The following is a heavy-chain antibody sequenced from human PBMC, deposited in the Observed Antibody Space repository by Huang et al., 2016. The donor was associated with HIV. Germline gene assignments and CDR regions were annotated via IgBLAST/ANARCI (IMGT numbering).Heavy chain of an antibody. V-gene: IGHV4-34*01. J-gene: IGHJ6*03. CDR1: GGSFSGYY. Sequence: QVQLQQWGAGLLRPSETLSLTCAVYGGSFSGYYGTWIRQPPGKGLEWLGEINHSESNNYNPSLKSRVTISVDTARNQFSLTLTSVTAADTAVYYCARGQGGYYYYYMDVWGKGTTVTVSS. CDR3: ARGQGGYYYYYMDV. CDR2: INHSESN.